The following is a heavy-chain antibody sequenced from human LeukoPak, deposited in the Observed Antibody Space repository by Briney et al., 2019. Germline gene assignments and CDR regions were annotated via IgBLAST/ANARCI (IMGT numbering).Heavy chain of an antibody. CDR1: EFTFSAYY. D-gene: IGHD3-10*01. CDR3: ARVGVVTMVRLVSYWYFDL. J-gene: IGHJ2*01. V-gene: IGHV3-11*01. CDR2: INHNGHII. Sequence: GGSLRLSCAASEFTFSAYYMTWIRQAPGKGPEWIAYINHNGHIIYYAGCVRGRFIISRDNAKDALYLHMSSLRAEYTAVYYCARVGVVTMVRLVSYWYFDLWGRGTLATVSS.